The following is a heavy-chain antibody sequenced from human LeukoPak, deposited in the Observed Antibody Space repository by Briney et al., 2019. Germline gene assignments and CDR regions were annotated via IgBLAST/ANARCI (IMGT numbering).Heavy chain of an antibody. Sequence: GGSLRLSCAASGFTFSSYAMNWVRQAPGKGLEWVSYISTSSSPIYYADTVKGRFTISRDNAKNSLYLQMNSLRAEETAVYYCGRGNPTSGNWPIFDYWGQGTLVTVSS. V-gene: IGHV3-48*01. CDR3: GRGNPTSGNWPIFDY. D-gene: IGHD1-1*01. CDR1: GFTFSSYA. CDR2: ISTSSSPI. J-gene: IGHJ4*02.